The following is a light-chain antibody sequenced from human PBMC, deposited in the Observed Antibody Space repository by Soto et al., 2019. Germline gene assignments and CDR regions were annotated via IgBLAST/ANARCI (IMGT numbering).Light chain of an antibody. CDR1: QGISSY. CDR3: QQLNSYPLT. Sequence: DIPLTQSPSFLSASVGDRVTITFRASQGISSYLAWYQQKPGKAPKLLIYAASTLQSRVPSRFSGSGSGTEFTLTISSLQPEDFATYYCQQLNSYPLTFGGGTKVEIK. J-gene: IGKJ4*01. CDR2: AAS. V-gene: IGKV1-9*01.